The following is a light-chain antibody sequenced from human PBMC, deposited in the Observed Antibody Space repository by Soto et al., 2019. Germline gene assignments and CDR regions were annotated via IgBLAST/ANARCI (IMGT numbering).Light chain of an antibody. CDR1: QSINSD. Sequence: EIVMTQSPATLSVSPGETTRLSCRSRQSINSDVAWYQQKVGQTPRLLIHGASTRATGIAARFSGSGSGTDFTLTISRLEAEDFAVYYCQQQGRSWITFGQGTRLEIK. V-gene: IGKV3D-15*01. CDR2: GAS. J-gene: IGKJ5*01. CDR3: QQQGRSWIT.